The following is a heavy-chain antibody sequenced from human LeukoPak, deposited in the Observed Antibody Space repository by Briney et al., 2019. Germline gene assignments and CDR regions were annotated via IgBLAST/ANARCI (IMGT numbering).Heavy chain of an antibody. CDR2: IYPGDSDT. V-gene: IGHV5-51*01. Sequence: GESLKISCKGSGYSFTSQWIGWVRQMPGKGLEWMGFIYPGDSDTRYSPPFQGQVTISADKSISTAYLQWNSLKASDTAMYYCARHVGRITAADTRWFDPWGQGTLVTVSS. CDR1: GYSFTSQW. D-gene: IGHD6-13*01. J-gene: IGHJ5*02. CDR3: ARHVGRITAADTRWFDP.